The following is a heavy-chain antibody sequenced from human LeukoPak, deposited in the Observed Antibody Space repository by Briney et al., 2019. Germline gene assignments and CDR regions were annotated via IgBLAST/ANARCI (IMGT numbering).Heavy chain of an antibody. CDR1: GYTFTGYY. D-gene: IGHD2-2*01. Sequence: ASVKVSCKASGYTFTGYYMHWVRQAPGQGLEWMGWINPNSGGTNYAQKFQGRVTMTRDTSISTAYMELSRLRSDDTAVYCCARDIVVVPAATDAFDIWRQGTMVTVSS. V-gene: IGHV1-2*02. J-gene: IGHJ3*02. CDR2: INPNSGGT. CDR3: ARDIVVVPAATDAFDI.